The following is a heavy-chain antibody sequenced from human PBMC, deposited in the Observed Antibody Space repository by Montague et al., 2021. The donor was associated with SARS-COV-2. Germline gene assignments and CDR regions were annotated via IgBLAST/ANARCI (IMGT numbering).Heavy chain of an antibody. CDR2: IYYSGST. V-gene: IGHV4-59*01. J-gene: IGHJ3*02. Sequence: SETLSLTRTVSGGSISSYYWSWIRQHPGKGLEWIGYIYYSGSTNYNPSLKSRVTISVDTSKNQFSLKLSSVTAADAAVYYCARTGLGDYDILTGYTVNAFDIWGQGTMVTVSS. CDR3: ARTGLGDYDILTGYTVNAFDI. CDR1: GGSISSYY. D-gene: IGHD3-9*01.